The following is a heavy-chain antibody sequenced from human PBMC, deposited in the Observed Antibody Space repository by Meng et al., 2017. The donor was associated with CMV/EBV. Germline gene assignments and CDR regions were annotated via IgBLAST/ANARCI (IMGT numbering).Heavy chain of an antibody. CDR2: IILIFGTA. CDR3: ARALPPPYYYDPWFDP. D-gene: IGHD3-22*01. CDR1: GGIFSSYA. V-gene: IGHV1-69*05. J-gene: IGHJ5*02. Sequence: SVKVFCKASGGIFSSYAISWVRQAPGQGLEWMGGIILIFGTANYAQKFQGRVTITTDESTSTAYMELSSLRSENMAVYYCARALPPPYYYDPWFDPWGQGTLVTVSS.